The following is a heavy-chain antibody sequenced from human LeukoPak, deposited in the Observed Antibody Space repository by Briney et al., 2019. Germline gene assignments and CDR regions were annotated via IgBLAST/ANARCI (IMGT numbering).Heavy chain of an antibody. J-gene: IGHJ4*02. Sequence: PSETLSLTCTVSGGLTGSGTYYWGWIRQPPGKGLEWIGSLYYNGNTYYNPSLKSRVTISVDTSKSQFSLKLSSVTAADTAVYYCASRLYCSGGSCYRAYYFDYWGQGTLVTVSS. D-gene: IGHD2-15*01. V-gene: IGHV4-39*01. CDR2: LYYNGNT. CDR1: GGLTGSGTYY. CDR3: ASRLYCSGGSCYRAYYFDY.